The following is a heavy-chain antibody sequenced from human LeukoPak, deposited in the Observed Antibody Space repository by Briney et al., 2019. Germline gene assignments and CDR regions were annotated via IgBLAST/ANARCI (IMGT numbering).Heavy chain of an antibody. J-gene: IGHJ4*02. CDR2: INHSGST. Sequence: SETLSLTCAVYGGSFSGYYWSRIRQPPGKGLEWIGEINHSGSTNYNPSLKSRVTISVDTSKNQFSLKLSSVTAADTAVYYCARGRRDDFWSGYSLYYFDYWGQGTLVTVSS. CDR1: GGSFSGYY. D-gene: IGHD3-3*01. CDR3: ARGRRDDFWSGYSLYYFDY. V-gene: IGHV4-34*01.